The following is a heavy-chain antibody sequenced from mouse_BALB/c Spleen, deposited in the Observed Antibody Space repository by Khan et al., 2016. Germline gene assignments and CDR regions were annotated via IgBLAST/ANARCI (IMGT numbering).Heavy chain of an antibody. CDR1: VFNIKDYY. CDR2: IDPENGDT. V-gene: IGHV14-4*02. Sequence: VRLQQSGAELVRSGASVKLSCTASVFNIKDYYMHWVKQRPEQGLEWIGWIDPENGDTEYAPKFQGKATMTADTSSNAAYLQFSSLTSEDSAVYYCNAIYYDSDVYFDNWGQGTTLTVSS. CDR3: NAIYYDSDVYFDN. J-gene: IGHJ2*01. D-gene: IGHD1-1*01.